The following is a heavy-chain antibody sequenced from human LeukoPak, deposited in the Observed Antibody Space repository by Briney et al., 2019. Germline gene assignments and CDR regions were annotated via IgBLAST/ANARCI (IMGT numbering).Heavy chain of an antibody. J-gene: IGHJ3*02. V-gene: IGHV1-69*04. D-gene: IGHD6-13*01. CDR2: IIPILSTA. CDR3: ARGLQQLADVFDI. Sequence: SVKVSCKASGGTFSSYAISWVRQAPGQGLEWMGRIIPILSTANYAQKFQGRVTITADKSTSTAYMELSSLRSEDTAVYYGARGLQQLADVFDIWGQGTMVTVSS. CDR1: GGTFSSYA.